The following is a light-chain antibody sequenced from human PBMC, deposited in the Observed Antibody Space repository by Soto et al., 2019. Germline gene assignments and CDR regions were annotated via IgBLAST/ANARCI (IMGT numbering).Light chain of an antibody. V-gene: IGKV3-11*01. J-gene: IGKJ1*01. Sequence: TQSPSTLSGSLGDRVTITWRASQSISSWLAWYQQKPGQAPRLLIYDASNRATGIPARFSGSGSGTDLTLTISSLEPEDSAVYYCQQNLGVHTFGQGTKVDIK. CDR3: QQNLGVHT. CDR2: DAS. CDR1: QSISSW.